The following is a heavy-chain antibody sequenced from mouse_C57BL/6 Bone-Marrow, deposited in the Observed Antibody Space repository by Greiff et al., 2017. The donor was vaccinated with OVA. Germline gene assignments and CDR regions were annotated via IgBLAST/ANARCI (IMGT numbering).Heavy chain of an antibody. CDR2: IDPSDSYT. Sequence: QQSCKASGYTFTRYWMQWVKQRPGQGLEWIGEIDPSDSYTNYNQKFKGKATLTVDTSSSTAYMQLSSLTSEDSAVYYCAPYGSSYGYWGQGTTLTVSS. J-gene: IGHJ2*01. CDR1: GYTFTRYW. CDR3: APYGSSYGY. V-gene: IGHV1-50*01. D-gene: IGHD1-1*01.